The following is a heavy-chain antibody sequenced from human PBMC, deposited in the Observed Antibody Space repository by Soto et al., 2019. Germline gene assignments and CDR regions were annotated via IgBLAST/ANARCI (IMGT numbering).Heavy chain of an antibody. CDR1: GFTFTSSA. J-gene: IGHJ3*02. CDR2: IVVGSGNT. V-gene: IGHV1-58*02. Sequence: ASVKVSCKASGFTFTSSAMQWVRQARGQRLEWIGWIVVGSGNTNYAQKFQERVTITRDMSTSTAYMELSSLRSEDTAVYYCAAPGDDYGDWAFDAFDIWGQGTMVTVSS. D-gene: IGHD4-17*01. CDR3: AAPGDDYGDWAFDAFDI.